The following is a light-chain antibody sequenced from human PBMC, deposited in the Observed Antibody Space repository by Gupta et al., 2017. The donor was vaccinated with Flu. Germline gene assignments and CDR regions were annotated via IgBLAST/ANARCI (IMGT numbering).Light chain of an antibody. CDR2: SNN. Sequence: SSNIGSNTVNWYQQLPGTAPKLLINSNNQRPSGVPDRFSGSKSVTSASLAISGLQSEDEADYYCAAWDGSLNGRVFGGGTKLTVL. J-gene: IGLJ3*02. CDR1: SSNIGSNT. CDR3: AAWDGSLNGRV. V-gene: IGLV1-44*01.